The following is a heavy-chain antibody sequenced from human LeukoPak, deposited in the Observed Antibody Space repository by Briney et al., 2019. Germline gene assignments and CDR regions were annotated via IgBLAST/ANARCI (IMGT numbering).Heavy chain of an antibody. V-gene: IGHV4-59*08. J-gene: IGHJ4*02. CDR1: GGSMSNYY. Sequence: PSETLSLTCTVSGGSMSNYYWSWIRQPPGKGLECIGHIYYSGSTNYNPSLKSRVTMSVDTSKNQFSLEESSVTTADTPLFYCARQRGGNPLDYWGQGTLVTVSS. CDR2: IYYSGST. D-gene: IGHD3-16*01. CDR3: ARQRGGNPLDY.